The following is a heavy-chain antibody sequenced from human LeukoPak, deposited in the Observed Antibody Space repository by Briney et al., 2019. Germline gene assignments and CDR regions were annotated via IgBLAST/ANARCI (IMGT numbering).Heavy chain of an antibody. D-gene: IGHD6-19*01. J-gene: IGHJ1*01. CDR1: GFTFSSSA. CDR3: AKDAQGSSGWPEYFQH. V-gene: IGHV3-23*01. Sequence: GGSLRLSCAASGFTFSSSAMHWVRQAPGKGLEWVSAISGSGGSTYYADSVKGRFTISRDNSKNTLYLQMNSLRAEDTAVYYCAKDAQGSSGWPEYFQHWGQGTLVTVSS. CDR2: ISGSGGST.